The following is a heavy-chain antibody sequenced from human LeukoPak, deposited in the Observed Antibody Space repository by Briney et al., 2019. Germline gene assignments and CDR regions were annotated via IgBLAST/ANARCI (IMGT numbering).Heavy chain of an antibody. D-gene: IGHD3-9*01. V-gene: IGHV3-53*01. CDR1: GFTVSSTY. J-gene: IGHJ4*02. CDR3: AKTPGDYFDLFDY. Sequence: PGGSLRLSCAASGFTVSSTYMTWVRQAPGKGLEWVSLIYSGGSTYYADFVKGRFTISRDNSKNTLYLQMNSLRAEDTAVYYCAKTPGDYFDLFDYWGQGTLVTVPS. CDR2: IYSGGST.